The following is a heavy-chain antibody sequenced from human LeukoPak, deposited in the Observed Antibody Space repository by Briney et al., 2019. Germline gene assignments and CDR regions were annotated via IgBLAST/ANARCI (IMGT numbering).Heavy chain of an antibody. CDR3: AILDELVAISY. J-gene: IGHJ4*02. D-gene: IGHD5-12*01. Sequence: GRSLRLSCAASGFTFSSYGMHWVRQAPGKGLEWVAVISYDESNKYYADSVKGRFTISRDNSKNTLYLQMNSLRAEDTAVYYCAILDELVAISYWGQGTLVTVSS. CDR2: ISYDESNK. CDR1: GFTFSSYG. V-gene: IGHV3-30*03.